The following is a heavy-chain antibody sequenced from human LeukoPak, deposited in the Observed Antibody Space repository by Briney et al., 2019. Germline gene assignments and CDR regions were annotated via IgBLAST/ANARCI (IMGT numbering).Heavy chain of an antibody. CDR2: IYYSGST. V-gene: IGHV4-59*08. CDR1: GGSISSYY. Sequence: PSETLSLTCTVSGGSISSYYWSWIRQPPGKGLEWIGYIYYSGSTNYNPSLKSRVTISVDTSKNQFSLKLSSVTAADTAVYYCGAVGGYLLDYWGQGTLVTVSS. D-gene: IGHD3-22*01. CDR3: GAVGGYLLDY. J-gene: IGHJ4*02.